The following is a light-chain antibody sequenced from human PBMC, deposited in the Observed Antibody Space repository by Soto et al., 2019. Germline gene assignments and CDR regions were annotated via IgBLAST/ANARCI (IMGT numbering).Light chain of an antibody. CDR1: QSLSYW. CDR2: KAS. Sequence: DIQMTQSPSTLSASVGDTVTITCRASQSLSYWLAWYQQKPGQAPKLLIHKASTLESGVPSRFSGSGSGTEFPLTISSLQPDEFATFYCQQYDRFPYTFGQGTKLEIK. J-gene: IGKJ2*01. CDR3: QQYDRFPYT. V-gene: IGKV1-5*03.